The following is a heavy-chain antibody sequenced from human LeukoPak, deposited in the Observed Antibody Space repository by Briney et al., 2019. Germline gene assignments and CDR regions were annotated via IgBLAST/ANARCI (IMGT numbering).Heavy chain of an antibody. CDR3: AKDRCSNGIGCYYYYMDV. V-gene: IGHV3-7*01. D-gene: IGHD2-8*01. J-gene: IGHJ6*03. Sequence: HPGGSLRLSCAASGFTFSSYWMSWVRQAPGKGLEWVANIKQDGSEKYYVDSVKGRFSISRDSSKNILNLQMNSLRAEDTAVYYCAKDRCSNGIGCYYYYMDVWGKGTTVTIYS. CDR2: IKQDGSEK. CDR1: GFTFSSYW.